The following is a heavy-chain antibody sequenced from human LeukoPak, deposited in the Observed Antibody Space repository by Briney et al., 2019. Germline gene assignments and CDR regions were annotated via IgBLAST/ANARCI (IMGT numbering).Heavy chain of an antibody. CDR2: ISYDGSNK. CDR1: GFTFSSYA. J-gene: IGHJ4*02. D-gene: IGHD2-15*01. V-gene: IGHV3-30-3*01. CDR3: ARHSGHFDY. Sequence: GGPLRLSCAASGFTFSSYAMHWVRQAPGKGLEWVAVISYDGSNKYYADSVKGRFTISRDNSKNTLYLQMNSLRAEDTAVYYCARHSGHFDYWGQGTLVTVSS.